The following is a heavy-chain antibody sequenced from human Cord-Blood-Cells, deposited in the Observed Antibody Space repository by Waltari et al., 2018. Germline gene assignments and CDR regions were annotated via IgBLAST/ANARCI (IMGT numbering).Heavy chain of an antibody. V-gene: IGHV4-59*01. J-gene: IGHJ5*02. CDR3: ARAEENNWFDP. CDR2: IYYSGST. CDR1: GGSISSYY. Sequence: QVQLQESGPGLVKPSETLSLTCTVSGGSISSYYWSWIRQPPGKGLEWIGYIYYSGSTNYNPSLKSRVTISVDTSKNQFSLKLSSVTAADTAVYYCARAEENNWFDPWGQGTLVTVSS.